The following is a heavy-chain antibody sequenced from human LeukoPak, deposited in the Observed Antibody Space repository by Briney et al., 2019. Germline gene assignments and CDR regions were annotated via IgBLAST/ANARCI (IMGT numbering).Heavy chain of an antibody. J-gene: IGHJ4*02. CDR2: IYYSGST. CDR3: ARLSVEMTTSRIFDY. V-gene: IGHV4-59*01. CDR1: GGSISSYY. D-gene: IGHD5-24*01. Sequence: SETLSLTCTVSGGSISSYYWNWIRQPPGKGLEWIRYIYYSGSTNYNPSLKSRVTISVDTSKSQFSLKLSSVTAADTAVYYCARLSVEMTTSRIFDYWGQGTLVTVSS.